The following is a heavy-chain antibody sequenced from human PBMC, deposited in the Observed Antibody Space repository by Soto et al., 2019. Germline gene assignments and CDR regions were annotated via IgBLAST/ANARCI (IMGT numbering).Heavy chain of an antibody. J-gene: IGHJ4*02. CDR2: ISAYNGNT. CDR3: ARDGYCSSTSCRNLDY. Sequence: QVQLVQSGAEVKKPGASVKVSCKASGYTFTSYGISWVRQAPGQGLEWMGWISAYNGNTNYAQKLQGRVTMTTDTPTSTAYMELRRLRSDDTAVHYCARDGYCSSTSCRNLDYWGQGTLVTVSS. V-gene: IGHV1-18*01. CDR1: GYTFTSYG. D-gene: IGHD2-2*03.